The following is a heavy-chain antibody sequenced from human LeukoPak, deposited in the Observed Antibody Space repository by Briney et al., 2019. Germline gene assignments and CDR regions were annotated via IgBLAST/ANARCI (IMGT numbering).Heavy chain of an antibody. Sequence: SETLSLTCTVSGGSISSYYWSWIRQPPGQGLEWIGYIYYSGSTNYNPSLKSRVTISVDTSKNQFSLKLSSVTAADTAVYYCARAAAGTGGFDYWGQGTLVTVSS. D-gene: IGHD6-13*01. V-gene: IGHV4-59*01. CDR2: IYYSGST. CDR3: ARAAAGTGGFDY. CDR1: GGSISSYY. J-gene: IGHJ4*02.